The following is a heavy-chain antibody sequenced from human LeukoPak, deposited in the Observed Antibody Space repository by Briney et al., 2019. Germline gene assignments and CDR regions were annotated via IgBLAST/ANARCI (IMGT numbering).Heavy chain of an antibody. Sequence: ASVKVSWKASGYTFTSYDINWVRQATGQGLEWMGWMNPNSGNTGYAQKFQGRVTMTRNTSISTAYMELSSLRSEDTAVYYCARTTYDFWSGYYDFDYWGQGTLVTVSS. D-gene: IGHD3-3*01. J-gene: IGHJ4*02. CDR3: ARTTYDFWSGYYDFDY. V-gene: IGHV1-8*01. CDR2: MNPNSGNT. CDR1: GYTFTSYD.